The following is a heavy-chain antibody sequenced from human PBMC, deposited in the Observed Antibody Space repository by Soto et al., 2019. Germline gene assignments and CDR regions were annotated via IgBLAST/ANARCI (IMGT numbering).Heavy chain of an antibody. V-gene: IGHV3-33*01. Sequence: QGQLVESGGGVVQPGRSLRLSCVASGFDFKTYGMHWVRQAPGKGLEWVAVIGFDGTNIHYSDSVRGRFFISRDNSENTVSLQMNSLGVEDTALYYCVRTACVINNCSYRGVRWGQGTLVTV. CDR1: GFDFKTYG. CDR2: IGFDGTNI. D-gene: IGHD1-20*01. CDR3: VRTACVINNCSYRGVR. J-gene: IGHJ4*02.